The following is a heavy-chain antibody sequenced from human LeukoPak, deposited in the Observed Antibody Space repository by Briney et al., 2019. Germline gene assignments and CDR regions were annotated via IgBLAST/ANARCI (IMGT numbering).Heavy chain of an antibody. CDR3: ARVARITIFGVPKSRRYYFDY. D-gene: IGHD3-3*01. Sequence: PSETLSLTCAVYGGSFSGYYWSWIRQSPGKGLEWIGEINHSGSTNYNPSLKSRVTISVDTSKNQFSLKLSSVTAADTAVYYCARVARITIFGVPKSRRYYFDYWGQGTLVTVSS. J-gene: IGHJ4*02. CDR1: GGSFSGYY. CDR2: INHSGST. V-gene: IGHV4-34*01.